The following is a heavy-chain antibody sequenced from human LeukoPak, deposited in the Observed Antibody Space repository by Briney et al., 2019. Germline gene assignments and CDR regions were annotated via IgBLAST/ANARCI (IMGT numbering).Heavy chain of an antibody. D-gene: IGHD3-10*01. V-gene: IGHV7-4-1*02. Sequence: ASVKVSCKASGYTFTSYGTSWVRQAPGQGLEWMGWINTNTGNPTYAQGFTGRFVFSLDTSVSTAYLQISSLKAEDTAVYYCARGYGSGSYGVWVYYYYYMDVWGKGTTVTVSS. CDR1: GYTFTSYG. J-gene: IGHJ6*03. CDR2: INTNTGNP. CDR3: ARGYGSGSYGVWVYYYYYMDV.